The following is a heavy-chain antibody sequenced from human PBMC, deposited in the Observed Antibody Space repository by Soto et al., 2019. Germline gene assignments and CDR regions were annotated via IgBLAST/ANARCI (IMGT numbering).Heavy chain of an antibody. CDR3: ARAPPLIGESLSRGNY. Sequence: QVQLVESGGGVVQPGRSLRLSCAASGFTFSSYAMHWVRQAPGKGLEWVAVISYDGSNKYYADSVKGRFTISRDNSKNTLYLQMNSLRAEDTAVYYCARAPPLIGESLSRGNYWGQGTLVTVSS. D-gene: IGHD3-10*01. J-gene: IGHJ4*02. CDR1: GFTFSSYA. CDR2: ISYDGSNK. V-gene: IGHV3-30-3*01.